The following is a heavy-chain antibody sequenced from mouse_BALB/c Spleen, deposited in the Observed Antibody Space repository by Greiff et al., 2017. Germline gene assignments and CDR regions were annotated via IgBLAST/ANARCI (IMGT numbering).Heavy chain of an antibody. CDR1: GFTFSSYT. CDR2: ISNGGGST. D-gene: IGHD1-1*01. J-gene: IGHJ1*01. CDR3: ASLYYYGSSYWYFDV. V-gene: IGHV5-12-2*01. Sequence: EVMLVESGGGLVQPGGSLKLSCAASGFTFSSYTMSWVRQTPEKRLEWVAYISNGGGSTYYPDTVKGRFTISRDNAKNTLYLQMSSLKSEDTAMYYCASLYYYGSSYWYFDVWGAGTTVTVSS.